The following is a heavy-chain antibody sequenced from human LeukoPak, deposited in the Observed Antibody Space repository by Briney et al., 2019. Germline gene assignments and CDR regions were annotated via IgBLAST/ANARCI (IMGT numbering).Heavy chain of an antibody. Sequence: GGSLRLSCAASGFTFSSYAMSWVRQAPGKGLEWVSAISGSGGSTYYADSVKGRFTISRDNSKNTLYLQMNSLRAEDTAVYYCAKDRFECSSTSCSPNPIQPYYFDYWGQGTLVTVSS. CDR1: GFTFSSYA. V-gene: IGHV3-23*01. J-gene: IGHJ4*02. CDR2: ISGSGGST. CDR3: AKDRFECSSTSCSPNPIQPYYFDY. D-gene: IGHD2-2*01.